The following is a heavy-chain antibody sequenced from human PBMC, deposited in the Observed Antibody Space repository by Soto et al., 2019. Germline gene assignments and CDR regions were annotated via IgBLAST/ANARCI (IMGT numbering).Heavy chain of an antibody. CDR3: ARDKYCSGGSCRKNWFDP. D-gene: IGHD2-15*01. V-gene: IGHV4-59*13. CDR2: TYHRGTT. CDR1: GASISSYY. Sequence: SETLSLTCTVSGASISSYYWSWIRQPPGKGLEWMGFTYHRGTTNYNPSLKSRVTIVVDTSKNQFSLKLTSVTAADTAVYYCARDKYCSGGSCRKNWFDPWGQGTLVTVSS. J-gene: IGHJ5*02.